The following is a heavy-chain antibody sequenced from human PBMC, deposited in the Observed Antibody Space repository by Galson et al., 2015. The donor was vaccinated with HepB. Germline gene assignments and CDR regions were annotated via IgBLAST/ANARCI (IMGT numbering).Heavy chain of an antibody. Sequence: LRLSCAASGISFSDYAMHWVRQAPGKGLEWVAVISYDGSYEYHADSVKGRFTISRDNSKNTLYLQMSSLRADDTAVYYCVRDGIVLMVYDKLQYWGQGTLVTVSS. J-gene: IGHJ4*02. D-gene: IGHD2-8*01. V-gene: IGHV3-30*04. CDR1: GISFSDYA. CDR3: VRDGIVLMVYDKLQY. CDR2: ISYDGSYE.